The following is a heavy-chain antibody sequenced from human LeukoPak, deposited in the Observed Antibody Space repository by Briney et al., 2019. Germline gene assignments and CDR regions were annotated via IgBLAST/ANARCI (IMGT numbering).Heavy chain of an antibody. V-gene: IGHV3-33*01. CDR3: AGDSGGDYVLDY. CDR2: IWYDGSNK. D-gene: IGHD4-17*01. J-gene: IGHJ4*02. CDR1: GFTFSSYG. Sequence: GRSLRLSCAASGFTFSSYGMHWVRQAPGKGLEWVAVIWYDGSNKYYADSVKGRFTISRDNSKNTLYLQMNSLRAEDTAVYYCAGDSGGDYVLDYWGQGTLVTVSS.